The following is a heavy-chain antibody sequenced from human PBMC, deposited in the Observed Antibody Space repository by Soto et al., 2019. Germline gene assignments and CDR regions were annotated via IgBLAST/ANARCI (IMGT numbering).Heavy chain of an antibody. J-gene: IGHJ4*02. D-gene: IGHD1-26*01. Sequence: SETLSLTYTVSGGSISGGGYYWSWIRQHPGKGLEWIGYIHYSGTTYYNPSLKSRLTISVDTSKTQFSLKLSSVTAADPAVYYCARGWGPTFAFWGQGTLVTVSS. CDR2: IHYSGTT. CDR3: ARGWGPTFAF. CDR1: GGSISGGGYY. V-gene: IGHV4-31*03.